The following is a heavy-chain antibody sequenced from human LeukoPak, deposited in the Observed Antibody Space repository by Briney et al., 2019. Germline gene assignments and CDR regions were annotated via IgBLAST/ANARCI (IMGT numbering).Heavy chain of an antibody. CDR3: ARGGYYYDSSGYYYGYFDY. CDR2: IYYSGST. J-gene: IGHJ4*02. CDR1: GGSISSYY. Sequence: SETLSLTCTVSGGSISSYYWSWIRQPPGKGLERIGYIYYSGSTNYNLSLKSRVTISVDTSKNQFSLKLSSVTAADTAVYYCARGGYYYDSSGYYYGYFDYWGQGTLVTVSS. V-gene: IGHV4-59*01. D-gene: IGHD3-22*01.